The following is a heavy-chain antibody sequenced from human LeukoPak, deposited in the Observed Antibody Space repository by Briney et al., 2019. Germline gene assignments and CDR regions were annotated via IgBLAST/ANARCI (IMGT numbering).Heavy chain of an antibody. CDR3: AESIAVAGKKSAFDI. Sequence: PSGTLSLTCAVSGGSISSSNWWSWVRQPPGKGLEWIGEIYHSGSTNYNPSLKSRVTISVDKSKNQFSLKLSSVTAADTAVYYCAESIAVAGKKSAFDIWGQGTMVTVSS. J-gene: IGHJ3*02. V-gene: IGHV4-4*02. CDR1: GGSISSSNW. D-gene: IGHD6-19*01. CDR2: IYHSGST.